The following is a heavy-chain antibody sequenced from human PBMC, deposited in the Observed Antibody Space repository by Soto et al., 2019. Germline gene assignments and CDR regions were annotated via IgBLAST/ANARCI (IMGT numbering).Heavy chain of an antibody. CDR3: VRSLMDV. J-gene: IGHJ6*03. Sequence: SETLSLTCTVSGGSIRESGLYWGWIRQSPGKGLEWIGSIFFSGRTHYNPSLKSRVSISIDASKDQFSLNVNSVTAADTGVYYCVRSLMDVWGKGTTVTVSS. CDR1: GGSIRESGLY. CDR2: IFFSGRT. V-gene: IGHV4-39*01.